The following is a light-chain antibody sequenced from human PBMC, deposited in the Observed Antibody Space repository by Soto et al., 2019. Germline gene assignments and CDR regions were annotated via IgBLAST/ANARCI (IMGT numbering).Light chain of an antibody. V-gene: IGKV3-20*01. CDR1: QGVSSSY. CDR2: GAS. Sequence: EVVMTQSPSTLSVSPGNTVTLSCRASQGVSSSYLAWYQQKPGQAPRLLIYGASSRATGIPDRFSGSGSGTDFTLTISRLEPEDFAVYYCQQYGSSPFTFGQGTRLEI. CDR3: QQYGSSPFT. J-gene: IGKJ5*01.